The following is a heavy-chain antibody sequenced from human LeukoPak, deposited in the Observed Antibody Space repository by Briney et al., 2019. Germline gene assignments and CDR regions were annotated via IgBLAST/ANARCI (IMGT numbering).Heavy chain of an antibody. CDR3: ARDLKEGSSWYRDY. CDR2: IYYSGST. Sequence: SETLSLTCTVSGGSISSNSYYWGWIRQPPGKGLEWIGSIYYSGSTYYNPSLKSRVTISVDTSKNQFSLKLSSVTAADTAVYYCARDLKEGSSWYRDYWGQGTLVTVSS. V-gene: IGHV4-39*07. CDR1: GGSISSNSYY. D-gene: IGHD6-13*01. J-gene: IGHJ4*02.